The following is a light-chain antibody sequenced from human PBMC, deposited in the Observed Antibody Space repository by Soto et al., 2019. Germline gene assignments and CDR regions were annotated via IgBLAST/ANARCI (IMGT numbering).Light chain of an antibody. CDR1: SSDVGGYNY. V-gene: IGLV2-23*01. J-gene: IGLJ1*01. CDR2: KGT. Sequence: QSVLTQPASVSGSPVQSITISCTGTSSDVGGYNYVSWYQQHPDKAPQLMIYKGTQRPSGVSNRFSGSTSGNAASLTISGLQAGDEADYFCCSSAPESTYVFGTGTKVTVL. CDR3: CSSAPESTYV.